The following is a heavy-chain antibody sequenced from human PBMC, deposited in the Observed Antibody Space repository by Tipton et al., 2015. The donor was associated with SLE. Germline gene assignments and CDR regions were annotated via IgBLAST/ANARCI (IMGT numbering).Heavy chain of an antibody. CDR3: ARSGHCTGGVCYTYYYYGMDA. J-gene: IGHJ6*02. Sequence: QLVQSGAEVKKPGASVKVSCKASGYTFTSYGISWVRQAPGQGLEWMGWISAYNGNTNYAQKLQGRVTMTTDTSTSTAYMELRSLRSDDTAVYYCARSGHCTGGVCYTYYYYGMDAWGQGTTVTVSS. V-gene: IGHV1-18*01. CDR1: GYTFTSYG. D-gene: IGHD2-8*02. CDR2: ISAYNGNT.